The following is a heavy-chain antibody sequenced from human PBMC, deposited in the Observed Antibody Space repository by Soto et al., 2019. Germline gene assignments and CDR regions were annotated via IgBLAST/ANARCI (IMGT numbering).Heavy chain of an antibody. V-gene: IGHV2-5*01. CDR3: ARGTYGSGSYWFDP. D-gene: IGHD3-10*01. J-gene: IGHJ5*02. CDR1: GFSLSTSGVG. CDR2: LHWNDEK. Sequence: SGPTLVNPTQPLTLTCTFSGFSLSTSGVGVGWIRQPPGKALEWLALLHWNDEKRHSPSLKSRLTITKDTSKNQVVLIMTNMDPVDTATYYCARGTYGSGSYWFDPWGQGTLVTVSS.